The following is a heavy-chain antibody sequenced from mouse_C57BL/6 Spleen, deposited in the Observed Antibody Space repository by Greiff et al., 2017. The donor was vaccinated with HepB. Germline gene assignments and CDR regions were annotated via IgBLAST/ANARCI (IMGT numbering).Heavy chain of an antibody. CDR3: ERGDYGSSDRQFDD. Sequence: QVQLQQPGAELVMPGASVKLSCKASGYTFTSYCMHWVKQRPGQGLEWIGEIDPSDSYTNYNQKFKGKSTLTVDKSSSTAYMQLRSLTSEDSAVYDCERGDYGSSDRQFDDWGKGTTVTVSS. V-gene: IGHV1-69*01. D-gene: IGHD1-1*01. CDR1: GYTFTSYC. J-gene: IGHJ1*03. CDR2: IDPSDSYT.